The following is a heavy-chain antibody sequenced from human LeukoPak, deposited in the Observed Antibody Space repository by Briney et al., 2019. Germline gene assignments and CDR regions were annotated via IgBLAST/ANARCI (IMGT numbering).Heavy chain of an antibody. Sequence: PGGSLRLSCAASRFTFSSYGMHWVRQAPGKGLEWVAVISYDGSNKYYADSVKGRFTVSRDNSKNTLYLQMNSLRAEDTAVYYCARADWGSVDYWGQGTLVTVSS. CDR3: ARADWGSVDY. CDR1: RFTFSSYG. J-gene: IGHJ4*02. CDR2: ISYDGSNK. D-gene: IGHD7-27*01. V-gene: IGHV3-30*03.